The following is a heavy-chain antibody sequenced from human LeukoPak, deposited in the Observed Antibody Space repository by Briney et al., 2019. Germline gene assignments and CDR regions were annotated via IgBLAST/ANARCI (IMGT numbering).Heavy chain of an antibody. Sequence: PSETLSLTCTVSGASISSYYWSWIRQPPGQGLEWIGSVYSSGSTNSNPSLKSRVTISVDTSKKQFSLRLTSVTAADTAVYYCAKPISSGWYSFDYWGQGTLVTVSS. V-gene: IGHV4-59*01. D-gene: IGHD6-19*01. CDR2: VYSSGST. J-gene: IGHJ4*02. CDR3: AKPISSGWYSFDY. CDR1: GASISSYY.